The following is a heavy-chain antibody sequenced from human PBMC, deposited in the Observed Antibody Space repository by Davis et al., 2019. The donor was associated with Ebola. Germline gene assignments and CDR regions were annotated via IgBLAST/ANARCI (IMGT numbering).Heavy chain of an antibody. CDR2: INHSGST. Sequence: PSETLSLTCAVYGGSFSGYYWSWFRQPPGKGLEWIGEINHSGSTNYNPSLKSRVTISVDTSKNQFSLKLSSVTAADTAVYYCARGQLWFRAWGQGTLVTVSS. D-gene: IGHD3-10*01. J-gene: IGHJ5*02. V-gene: IGHV4-34*01. CDR1: GGSFSGYY. CDR3: ARGQLWFRA.